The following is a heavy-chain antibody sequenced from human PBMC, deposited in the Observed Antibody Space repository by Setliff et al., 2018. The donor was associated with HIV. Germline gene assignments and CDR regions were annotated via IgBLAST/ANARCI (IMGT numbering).Heavy chain of an antibody. CDR1: GGSFSGYY. V-gene: IGHV4-59*01. CDR2: IYYSGST. J-gene: IGHJ6*02. Sequence: PSETLSLTCAVYGGSFSGYYWSWIRQPPGKGLEWIGYIYYSGSTNYNPSLKSRVTISVDTSKNQFSLKLSSVTAADTAVYYCARDSPGPQYYYYGMDVWGQGTTVTVSS. CDR3: ARDSPGPQYYYYGMDV.